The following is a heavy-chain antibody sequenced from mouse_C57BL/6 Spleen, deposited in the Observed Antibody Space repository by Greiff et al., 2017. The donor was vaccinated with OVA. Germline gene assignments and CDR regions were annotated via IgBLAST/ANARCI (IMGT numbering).Heavy chain of an antibody. D-gene: IGHD4-1*01. J-gene: IGHJ4*01. V-gene: IGHV1-22*01. CDR1: GYTFTDYN. CDR2: INPNNGGT. Sequence: VQLKQSGPELVKPGASVKLSCKASGYTFTDYNMHWVKQSHGKSLEWIGYINPNNGGTSYNQKFKGKATLTVNKSSSTAYMELRSLTSEDCAVYYCAKNWEEENAMDYWGQGTSVTVSS. CDR3: AKNWEEENAMDY.